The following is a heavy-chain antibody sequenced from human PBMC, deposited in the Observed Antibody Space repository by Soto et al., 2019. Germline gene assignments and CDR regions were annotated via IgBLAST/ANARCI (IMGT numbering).Heavy chain of an antibody. CDR1: GGSISNYY. Sequence: QVQLQEPGPGLVKPSETLSLTCTVSGGSISNYYWNWIRQPAGKGLEWIGRIYSSGTTIYNPTLERRVTMSLDTSKNQFSLTLSSVTAADTAVYFCARFHPLGGTSSPNAFDIWGQGTMVTVSS. J-gene: IGHJ3*02. CDR3: ARFHPLGGTSSPNAFDI. D-gene: IGHD1-26*01. CDR2: IYSSGTT. V-gene: IGHV4-4*07.